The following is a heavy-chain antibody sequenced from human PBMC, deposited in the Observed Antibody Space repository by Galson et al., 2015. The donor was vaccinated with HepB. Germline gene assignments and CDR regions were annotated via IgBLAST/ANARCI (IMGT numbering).Heavy chain of an antibody. Sequence: SLRLSCAASGFTFSSYGMHWVRQAPGKGLEWVALIWYDGSNKYYADSVKGRFAISRDNSNNTLYLQMNSLRAEDTAVYYCARDYSSGYYPLGMDVWGQGTTVTVSS. CDR2: IWYDGSNK. V-gene: IGHV3-33*01. CDR1: GFTFSSYG. CDR3: ARDYSSGYYPLGMDV. D-gene: IGHD3-22*01. J-gene: IGHJ6*02.